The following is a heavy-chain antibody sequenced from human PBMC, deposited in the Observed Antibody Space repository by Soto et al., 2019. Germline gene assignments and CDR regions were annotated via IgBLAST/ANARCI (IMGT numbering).Heavy chain of an antibody. Sequence: SETLSLTCAVYGGSFSGYYWSWIRQPPGKGLEWIGEINHSGSTNYNPSLKSRVTISVDTSKNQFSPKLSSVTAADTAVYYCARGYKYGMDVWAKGPRSPSP. CDR1: GGSFSGYY. J-gene: IGHJ6*02. CDR3: ARGYKYGMDV. CDR2: INHSGST. V-gene: IGHV4-34*01. D-gene: IGHD1-20*01.